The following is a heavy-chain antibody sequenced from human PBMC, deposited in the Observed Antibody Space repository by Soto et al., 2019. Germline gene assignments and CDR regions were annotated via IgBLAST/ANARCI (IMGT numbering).Heavy chain of an antibody. Sequence: SVKVSCKASGGTFSSYAISWVRQAPGQGLEWMGGIIPIFGTANYAQKFQGRVTITADESTSTAYMELSSLRSEDTAVYYCARDLVVVVAASYYYYGMDVWGQGTTVTVSS. J-gene: IGHJ6*02. V-gene: IGHV1-69*13. CDR1: GGTFSSYA. CDR3: ARDLVVVVAASYYYYGMDV. CDR2: IIPIFGTA. D-gene: IGHD2-15*01.